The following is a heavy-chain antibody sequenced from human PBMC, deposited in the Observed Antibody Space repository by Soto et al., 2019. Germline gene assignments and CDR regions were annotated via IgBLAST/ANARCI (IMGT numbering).Heavy chain of an antibody. D-gene: IGHD3-9*01. J-gene: IGHJ6*02. CDR1: GFTFSSYA. CDR3: ARDHILTGYYYYYYYGMDV. CDR2: ISYDGSNK. Sequence: GGSLRLSCAASGFTFSSYAMHWVRQAPGKGLEWVAVISYDGSNKYYADSVKGRFTISRDNSRNTLYLQMNSLRAEDTAVYYCARDHILTGYYYYYYYGMDVWGQGTTVTVSS. V-gene: IGHV3-30-3*01.